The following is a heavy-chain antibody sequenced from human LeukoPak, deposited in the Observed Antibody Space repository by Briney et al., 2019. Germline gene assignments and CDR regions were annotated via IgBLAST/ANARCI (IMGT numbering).Heavy chain of an antibody. CDR3: ARESTVVVPAPGSFFDI. CDR2: IKQDGSEK. Sequence: PGGSLRLSCAASGFTFSSYWMSWVRQAPGKGLEWVANIKQDGSEKYYVDSVNGRFTISRDNAKNSLYLQMNSLRAEDTAVYYCARESTVVVPAPGSFFDIWGQGTMVTVSS. CDR1: GFTFSSYW. D-gene: IGHD2-2*01. V-gene: IGHV3-7*01. J-gene: IGHJ3*02.